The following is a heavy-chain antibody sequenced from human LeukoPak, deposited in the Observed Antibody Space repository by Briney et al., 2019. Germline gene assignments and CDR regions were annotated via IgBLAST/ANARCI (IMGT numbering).Heavy chain of an antibody. CDR2: IHNSGST. D-gene: IGHD5-18*01. CDR1: GGSISSYY. V-gene: IGHV4-4*07. CDR3: ARVRAMADLHWNFDL. Sequence: SETLSLTCTVSGGSISSYYWTWIRQPAGKGLEWIGRIHNSGSTTYNPSHKSRVTLSVDTSKSQFSLKLSSVTAADTAVYYCARVRAMADLHWNFDLWGRGTLVTVSS. J-gene: IGHJ2*01.